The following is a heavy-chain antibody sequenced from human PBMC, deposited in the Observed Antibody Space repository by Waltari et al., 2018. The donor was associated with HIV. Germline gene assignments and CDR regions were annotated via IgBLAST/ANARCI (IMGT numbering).Heavy chain of an antibody. CDR3: ARESLRATAAFDI. CDR1: GFTFNNYA. CDR2: MPFDGSNK. V-gene: IGHV3-30*04. Sequence: QVRLVESGGGVVQPGRSLRLSCATSGFTFNNYAIHWVRQAPGKGLEWVAFMPFDGSNKYYADSVKGRFTISRDSSKSTMYLLVNSLRLEDTALYYCARESLRATAAFDIWGQGTMVTVSS. J-gene: IGHJ3*02.